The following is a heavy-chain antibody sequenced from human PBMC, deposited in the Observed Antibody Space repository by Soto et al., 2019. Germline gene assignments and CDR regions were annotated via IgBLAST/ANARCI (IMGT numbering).Heavy chain of an antibody. CDR2: ISSSSSYI. Sequence: GGSLRLSCAASGFTFSSYSMNWVRQAPGKGLEWVSSISSSSSYIYYADSVKGRFTISRDNAKNSLYLQMNSLRAEDTAVYYYARLPILRVFDRYMDVSGKGTTVTVSS. CDR1: GFTFSSYS. V-gene: IGHV3-21*01. D-gene: IGHD4-17*01. CDR3: ARLPILRVFDRYMDV. J-gene: IGHJ6*03.